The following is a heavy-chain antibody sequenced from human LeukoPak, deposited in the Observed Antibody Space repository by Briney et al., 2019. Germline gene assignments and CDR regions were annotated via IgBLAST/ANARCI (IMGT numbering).Heavy chain of an antibody. D-gene: IGHD3-3*01. CDR3: ARDYDFWSGYYAVWFDP. V-gene: IGHV3-48*01. J-gene: IGHJ5*02. CDR1: GFTFSSYS. CDR2: ISSSSSTI. Sequence: PGGSLRLSCAASGFTFSSYSMNWVRQAPGKGLEWVSYISSSSSTIYYADSVKGRFTISRDNAKNSLYLQMNSLRAEDTAVYYCARDYDFWSGYYAVWFDPWGQGTLVTVSS.